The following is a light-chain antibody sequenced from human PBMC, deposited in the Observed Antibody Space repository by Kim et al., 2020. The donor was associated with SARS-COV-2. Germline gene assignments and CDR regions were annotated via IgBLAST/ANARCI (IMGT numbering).Light chain of an antibody. CDR2: AAS. Sequence: ASVADIVSMSCRACHGINHHVAWFQQKSGKAPTSLIYAASTLQGGVPSRLSGSGFGTDCTLTISSLQPEDFAPYSGQQYSTFPLTFGGGTKVDIK. J-gene: IGKJ4*01. V-gene: IGKV1-16*01. CDR3: QQYSTFPLT. CDR1: HGINHH.